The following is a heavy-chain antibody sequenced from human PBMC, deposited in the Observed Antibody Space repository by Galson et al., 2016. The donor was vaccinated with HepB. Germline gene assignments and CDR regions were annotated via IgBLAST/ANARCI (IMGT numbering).Heavy chain of an antibody. CDR1: GGSISSSSSS. Sequence: SETLSLTCTVSGGSISSSSSSWGWIRQPPGMGLEWIGSIYNSETTDYNPSLKSRVTISVDTSKNQFSLRLNSVTAADTAVYYCAKHLRYCSGGGCYEGQYFDYWGQGTLVTVSS. J-gene: IGHJ4*02. V-gene: IGHV4-39*01. CDR3: AKHLRYCSGGGCYEGQYFDY. D-gene: IGHD2-15*01. CDR2: IYNSETT.